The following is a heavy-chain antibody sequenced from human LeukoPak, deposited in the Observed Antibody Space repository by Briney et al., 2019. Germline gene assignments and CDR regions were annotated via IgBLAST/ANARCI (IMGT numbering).Heavy chain of an antibody. CDR3: ARGSGSGGRDWFDP. J-gene: IGHJ5*02. CDR1: GYTSTSHD. CDR2: MDSNTGNT. Sequence: ASVKVSCKASGYTSTSHDINWMRQTTGQGLEWMGWMDSNTGNTGYAQKFQGRVTMTRDTSISTAYMELRSLTSDDTAVYYCARGSGSGGRDWFDPWGQGTLVTVSS. D-gene: IGHD1-26*01. V-gene: IGHV1-8*01.